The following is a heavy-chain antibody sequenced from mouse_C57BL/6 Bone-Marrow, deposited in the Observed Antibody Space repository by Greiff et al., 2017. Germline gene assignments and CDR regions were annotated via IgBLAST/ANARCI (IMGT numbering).Heavy chain of an antibody. CDR3: VRGREVVAYWYCDV. Sequence: EVQLVESGGGLVQPKGSLKLSCAASGFTFNTYAMHWVRQAPGKGLEWVARIRSKSSNYATYYADSVKDRFTISRDDSQSMLYLQMNNLKTEDTAMYYFVRGREVVAYWYCDVWGTGTTVTVSS. CDR2: IRSKSSNYAT. CDR1: GFTFNTYA. D-gene: IGHD1-1*01. V-gene: IGHV10-3*01. J-gene: IGHJ1*03.